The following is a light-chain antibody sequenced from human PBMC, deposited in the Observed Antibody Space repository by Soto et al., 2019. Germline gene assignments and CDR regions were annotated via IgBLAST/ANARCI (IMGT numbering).Light chain of an antibody. CDR1: ESVGGY. Sequence: EIVLTQSPATLSLSPGERATLSCRASESVGGYLAWYQQKPGQAPRLLIYGASNRATGIPARFSGSGSGTDFTLTISSLEPEDSAIYYCQQRSDWPPLTFGGGTKVEIK. CDR2: GAS. J-gene: IGKJ4*01. V-gene: IGKV3-11*01. CDR3: QQRSDWPPLT.